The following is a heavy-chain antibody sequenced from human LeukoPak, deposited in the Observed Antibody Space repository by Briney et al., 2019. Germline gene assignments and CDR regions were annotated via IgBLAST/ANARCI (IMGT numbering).Heavy chain of an antibody. J-gene: IGHJ4*02. CDR1: GFTFSDYY. D-gene: IGHD3-22*01. V-gene: IGHV3-11*04. CDR3: ARKGRATYYYDSSGSFGFDY. Sequence: GGSLRLSCAASGFTFSDYYMSWIRQAPGKGLEWDSHISSSGSTIYYADSVKGRFTISRDNAKNTLYLQMNSLRAEDTAVYYCARKGRATYYYDSSGSFGFDYWGQGTLVTVSS. CDR2: ISSSGSTI.